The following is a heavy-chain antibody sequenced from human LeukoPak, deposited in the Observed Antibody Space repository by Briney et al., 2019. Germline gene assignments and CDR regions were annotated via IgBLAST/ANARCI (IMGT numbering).Heavy chain of an antibody. CDR2: IIPIFGTA. D-gene: IGHD3-10*01. J-gene: IGHJ4*02. V-gene: IGHV1-69*13. CDR3: ARESHAITMVRGVIIGTFDY. CDR1: GGTFSSYA. Sequence: SVKVSCKASGGTFSSYAISWVRQAPGQGLEWMGGIIPIFGTANYAQKFQGRVTITADESTSTAYMELSSLRSEDTAAYYCARESHAITMVRGVIIGTFDYWGQGTLVTVSS.